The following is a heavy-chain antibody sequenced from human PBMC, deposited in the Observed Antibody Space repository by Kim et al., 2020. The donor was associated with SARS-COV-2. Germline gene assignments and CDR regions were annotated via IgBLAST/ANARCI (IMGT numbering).Heavy chain of an antibody. D-gene: IGHD3-22*01. CDR3: ARAGYYVISGYYRFFPH. Sequence: VKCRFTTSRDNAKSTLYLQMNSLRPEDTAVYYCARAGYYVISGYYRFFPHWGQGALVTVSS. J-gene: IGHJ1*01. V-gene: IGHV3-74*01.